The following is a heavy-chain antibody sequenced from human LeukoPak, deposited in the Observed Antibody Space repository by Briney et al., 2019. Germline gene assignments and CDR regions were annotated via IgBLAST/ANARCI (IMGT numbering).Heavy chain of an antibody. Sequence: PGGPLRLSCAASGFTFSSYAMSWVRQAPGKGLECISGFSGSGGSTYYADSVKGRFTISRDNSKNTLYLQMNSLRAEDTAVYYCAAVTMVRGVINGDYWGQGTLVTVSS. V-gene: IGHV3-23*01. J-gene: IGHJ4*02. D-gene: IGHD3-10*01. CDR3: AAVTMVRGVINGDY. CDR2: FSGSGGST. CDR1: GFTFSSYA.